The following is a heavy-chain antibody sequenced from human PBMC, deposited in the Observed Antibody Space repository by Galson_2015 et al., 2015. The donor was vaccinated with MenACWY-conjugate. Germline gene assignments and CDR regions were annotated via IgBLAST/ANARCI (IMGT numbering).Heavy chain of an antibody. Sequence: SLRLSCATSGFTFSTDWMSWVRQAPGKGLEWVANIKRDGSEKYYVDSVKGRFTISRDNAKNSLYLQMNSLRVEDTAVYYCARGHLKLEPWGQGTLVTVSS. CDR2: IKRDGSEK. J-gene: IGHJ5*02. CDR1: GFTFSTDW. V-gene: IGHV3-7*01. CDR3: ARGHLKLEP.